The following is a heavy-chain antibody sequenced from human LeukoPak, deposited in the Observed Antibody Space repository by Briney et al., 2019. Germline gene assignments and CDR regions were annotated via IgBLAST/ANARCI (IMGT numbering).Heavy chain of an antibody. D-gene: IGHD7-27*01. CDR3: AKGSGLTGTFFDY. CDR2: SGTSGDT. CDR1: GLTFSTSP. J-gene: IGHJ4*02. V-gene: IGHV3-23*01. Sequence: GGSLRLSCAASGLTFSTSPMNWVRLAPGNRLEWVSTSGTSGDTYYADSVKGRFTISRDNSKNTLYLQMNSLRAEDTAVYYCAKGSGLTGTFFDYWGQGTLVTVSS.